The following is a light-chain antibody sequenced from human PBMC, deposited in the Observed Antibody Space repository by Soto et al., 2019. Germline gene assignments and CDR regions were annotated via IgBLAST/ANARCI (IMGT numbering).Light chain of an antibody. V-gene: IGKV3-11*01. CDR2: DTS. Sequence: EMVLTQSPATLSLSPGERATLSCRASQSVSSYLAWYQLKPGQAPRLLIYDTSNRATGIPARFSGSGSGTDFTLTISSLEPEDFAVYYCQQRSNWPYTFGQGTKLEIK. J-gene: IGKJ2*01. CDR1: QSVSSY. CDR3: QQRSNWPYT.